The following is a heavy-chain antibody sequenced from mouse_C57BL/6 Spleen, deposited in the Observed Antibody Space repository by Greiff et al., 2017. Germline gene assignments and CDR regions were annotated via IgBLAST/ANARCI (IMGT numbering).Heavy chain of an antibody. Sequence: QVQLKQPGAELVKPGASVKMSCKASGYTFTSYWITWVKQRPGQGLEWIGDIYPGSGSTNYNEKFKSKATLTVDTSSSTAYMQLSSLTSEDSAVYYCARGGTVPFDVWGTGTTVTVSS. D-gene: IGHD1-1*01. CDR1: GYTFTSYW. V-gene: IGHV1-55*01. J-gene: IGHJ1*03. CDR3: ARGGTVPFDV. CDR2: IYPGSGST.